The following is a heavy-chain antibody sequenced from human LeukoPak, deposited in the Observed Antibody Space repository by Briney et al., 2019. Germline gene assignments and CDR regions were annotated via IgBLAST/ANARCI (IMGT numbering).Heavy chain of an antibody. CDR3: AKVRGTYSSGYFFDY. V-gene: IGHV3-9*01. J-gene: IGHJ4*02. D-gene: IGHD6-19*01. CDR1: GFTFDNYT. Sequence: PGGSLRHSCAASGFTFDNYTMHWVRQAPGKGLEWLSIISWNSGYIGYADSVKGRFTISRDNAKKSLDLQMNSLRAEDTAFYYCAKVRGTYSSGYFFDYWGQGTLVTVSS. CDR2: ISWNSGYI.